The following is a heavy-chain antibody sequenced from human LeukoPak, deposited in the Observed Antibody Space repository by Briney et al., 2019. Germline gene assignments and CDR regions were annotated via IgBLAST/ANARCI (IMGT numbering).Heavy chain of an antibody. J-gene: IGHJ4*02. CDR2: ISNSSYI. CDR3: ARDPEGVYRDYYFDY. CDR1: GFTFSRYS. Sequence: GGSLRLSCAASGFTFSRYSMDWVRQAPGKGLEWVSSISNSSYIYYADSVKGRFTISRDNAKNSLYLQMNSLRAEDTAVYYCARDPEGVYRDYYFDYWGQGTLVTVSS. D-gene: IGHD4-17*01. V-gene: IGHV3-21*01.